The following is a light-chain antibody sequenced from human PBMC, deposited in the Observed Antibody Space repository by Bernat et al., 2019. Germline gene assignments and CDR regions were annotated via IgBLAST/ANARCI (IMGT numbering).Light chain of an antibody. J-gene: IGKJ1*01. CDR2: AAS. Sequence: EIVSTQSPGTPSLSLGERATLSCRASQSVSGSSIAWYQQKPGQGPRLLIYAASVRATGFPDRFTGSGSGTDFNLTITILEPEDFAVYYCQQYGSSPRTFGQGTKVEV. V-gene: IGKV3-20*01. CDR3: QQYGSSPRT. CDR1: QSVSGSS.